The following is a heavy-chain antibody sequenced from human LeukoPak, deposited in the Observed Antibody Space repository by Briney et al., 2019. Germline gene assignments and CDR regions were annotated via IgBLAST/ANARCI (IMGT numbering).Heavy chain of an antibody. J-gene: IGHJ4*02. V-gene: IGHV4-39*07. D-gene: IGHD6-6*01. CDR1: RFTFSSYS. Sequence: GSLRLSCAASRFTFSSYSMNWVRQPPGKGLEWIVSMYYSGSTYNNPSLKSRVTISVDTSKNQFSLKLSSVTAADTAVYYCARATRAARHFDYWGQGTLVTVSS. CDR3: ARATRAARHFDY. CDR2: MYYSGST.